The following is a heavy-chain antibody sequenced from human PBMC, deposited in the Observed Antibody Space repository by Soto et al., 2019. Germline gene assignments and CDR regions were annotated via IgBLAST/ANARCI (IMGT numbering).Heavy chain of an antibody. CDR1: GFTFSSYS. CDR2: ISSSSSYI. Sequence: EVQLVESGGGLVKPGGSLRLSCAASGFTFSSYSMNWVRQAPGKGLEWVSSISSSSSYIYYADSVKGRFTISRDNAKNSLYLQMISLRAEDTAVYYCARDDLDYGMDVWGQGTTVTVSS. V-gene: IGHV3-21*01. J-gene: IGHJ6*02. CDR3: ARDDLDYGMDV.